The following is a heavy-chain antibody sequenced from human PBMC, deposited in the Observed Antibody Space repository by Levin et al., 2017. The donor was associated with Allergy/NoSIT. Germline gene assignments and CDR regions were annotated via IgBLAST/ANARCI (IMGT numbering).Heavy chain of an antibody. CDR2: ISGSGDTT. J-gene: IGHJ5*02. CDR3: ARKRSRGAAQGSDNWFDP. Sequence: PGGSLRLSCAASGFTFSSYAMYWVRQSPGKGLEWVSSISGSGDTTYYADSVKGRFTLSRANSNNTLYLQMNSLRVEDTAVYYCARKRSRGAAQGSDNWFDPWGQGTLVTVSS. D-gene: IGHD6-6*01. V-gene: IGHV3-23*01. CDR1: GFTFSSYA.